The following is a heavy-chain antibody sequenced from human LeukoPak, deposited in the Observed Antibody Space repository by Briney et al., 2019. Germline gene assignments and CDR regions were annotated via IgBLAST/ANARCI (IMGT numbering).Heavy chain of an antibody. CDR1: GFTFSNYN. V-gene: IGHV3-21*04. CDR3: AKDFMVRKMYYYYMDV. CDR2: ITSTSSYI. Sequence: TGGSLRLSCEASGFTFSNYNMNWVRQAPGKELEWVSSITSTSSYIYYADSVKGRFTISRDNAKNSLYLQMNSLRAEDTALYYCAKDFMVRKMYYYYMDVWGKGTTVTISS. D-gene: IGHD3-10*01. J-gene: IGHJ6*03.